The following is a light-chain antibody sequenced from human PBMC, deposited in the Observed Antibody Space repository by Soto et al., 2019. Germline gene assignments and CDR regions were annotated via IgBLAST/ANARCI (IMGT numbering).Light chain of an antibody. Sequence: DIQMTQSPSSLSASVGDRVTITCRASQSISRYLSWYQQKPGKAPKLLIYATSSLQSGVPSRFSGRGSGTAFTLTISSLHPEDVATYYCQQSNTSPVFGQGTRL. CDR1: QSISRY. CDR3: QQSNTSPV. V-gene: IGKV1-39*01. J-gene: IGKJ5*01. CDR2: ATS.